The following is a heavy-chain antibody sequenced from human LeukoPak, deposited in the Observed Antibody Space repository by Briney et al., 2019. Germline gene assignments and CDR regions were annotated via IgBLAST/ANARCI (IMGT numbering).Heavy chain of an antibody. CDR1: GFIFDDYA. CDR3: ARGLYGSGSYYRADAFDI. D-gene: IGHD3-10*01. CDR2: ISWDGGTT. Sequence: GGSLRLSCAASGFIFDDYAMHWVRQAPGKGLEWVSLISWDGGTTYYADSVKGRFTISRDNSINSLYLQMNSLRAEDTALYYCARGLYGSGSYYRADAFDIWGQGTMVTVSS. J-gene: IGHJ3*02. V-gene: IGHV3-43D*03.